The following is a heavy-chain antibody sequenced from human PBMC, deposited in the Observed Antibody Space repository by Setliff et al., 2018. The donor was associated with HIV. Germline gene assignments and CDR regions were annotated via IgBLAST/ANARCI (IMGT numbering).Heavy chain of an antibody. J-gene: IGHJ4*02. CDR3: AREPDY. V-gene: IGHV4-39*02. CDR2: IHHSGTA. CDR1: GGSITRTPYY. Sequence: KTSETLSLTCTVSGGSITRTPYYWGWIRQPPGKGLEWIGSIHHSGTAYDNPSLKSRVTISVDPSKNQILLRLSSVTAADTAVYFGAREPDYWSQGTLVTVS.